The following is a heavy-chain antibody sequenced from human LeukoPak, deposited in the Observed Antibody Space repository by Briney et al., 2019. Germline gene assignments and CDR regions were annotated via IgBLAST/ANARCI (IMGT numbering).Heavy chain of an antibody. CDR1: GFTFSSYT. D-gene: IGHD1-26*01. V-gene: IGHV3-30*04. Sequence: GRSLRLSCAASGFTFSSYTMHWVRQGPGKGLEWVALITYDERNKYYGDSVKGRFTISRDNSKNTLYLQMNTLRAEDTAVYYCARVRYSGSYPGVFEYWGQGTLVTVSS. CDR3: ARVRYSGSYPGVFEY. J-gene: IGHJ4*02. CDR2: ITYDERNK.